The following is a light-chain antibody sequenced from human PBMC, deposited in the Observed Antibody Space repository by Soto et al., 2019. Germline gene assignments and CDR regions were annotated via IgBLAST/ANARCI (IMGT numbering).Light chain of an antibody. CDR1: QTISNF. V-gene: IGKV1-39*01. CDR2: SSS. Sequence: DIQLPKSPSSLSPSVGVIVTISCRASQTISNFLNWYQGKPGKPPKLLIYSSSTLQSGVPSRFSGSGSGTDFTLTINGLQPEDFASYWCQQSYNLPRTFGPGTKVDI. J-gene: IGKJ1*01. CDR3: QQSYNLPRT.